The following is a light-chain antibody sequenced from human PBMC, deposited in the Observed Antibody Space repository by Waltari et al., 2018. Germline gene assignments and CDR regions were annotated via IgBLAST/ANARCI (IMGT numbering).Light chain of an antibody. J-gene: IGKJ3*01. Sequence: EIVMPQYPATLSVSPGERATLPCRASQSISSQLAWYQQKPGQAPRLLIYGASTRATGIPARFSGSGSGTEFTLTISSLQSEDFAVYFCQQYHESPPITFGPGTKVDIK. V-gene: IGKV3-15*01. CDR3: QQYHESPPIT. CDR1: QSISSQ. CDR2: GAS.